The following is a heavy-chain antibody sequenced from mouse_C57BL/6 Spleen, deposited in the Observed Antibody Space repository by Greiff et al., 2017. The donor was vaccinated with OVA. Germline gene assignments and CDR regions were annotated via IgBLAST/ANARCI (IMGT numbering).Heavy chain of an antibody. CDR2: INPSNGGT. D-gene: IGHD4-1*01. J-gene: IGHJ1*03. CDR1: GYPFTSYW. Sequence: QVQLQQPGTELVKPGASVKLSCKASGYPFTSYWMPWVKQRPGQGLEWIGNINPSNGGTNYNEKFKSKATLTVDKSSSTAYMQLSSLTSEDSAVYYCARSNWGWYFDVWGTGTTVTVSS. CDR3: ARSNWGWYFDV. V-gene: IGHV1-53*01.